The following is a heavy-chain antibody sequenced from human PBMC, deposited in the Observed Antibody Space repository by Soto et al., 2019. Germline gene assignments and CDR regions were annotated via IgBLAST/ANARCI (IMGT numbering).Heavy chain of an antibody. CDR1: GGSISSGGYS. Sequence: SETLSLTCAVSGGSISSGGYSWSWIRQPPGKGLEWIGYIYHSGSTYYNPSLKSRVTISVDTSKNQFSLKLSSVTAADTAVYFCARHLYGSGIVGQHWGQGTLVTVSS. D-gene: IGHD3-10*01. CDR2: IYHSGST. CDR3: ARHLYGSGIVGQH. V-gene: IGHV4-30-2*01. J-gene: IGHJ1*01.